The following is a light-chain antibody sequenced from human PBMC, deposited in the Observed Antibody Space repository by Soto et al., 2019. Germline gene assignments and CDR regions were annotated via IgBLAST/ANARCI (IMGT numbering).Light chain of an antibody. Sequence: EVVMTQSPVTLSVSPGERATLSCRASESVGSNLAWYQQKPGQPPRLLIYDASMRETGVPPRFSGSGSGTEFTLTISSLQSEDFAVYYCQQYNNWPSWTLGQGDQGGYQ. CDR3: QQYNNWPSWT. J-gene: IGKJ1*01. V-gene: IGKV3-15*01. CDR2: DAS. CDR1: ESVGSN.